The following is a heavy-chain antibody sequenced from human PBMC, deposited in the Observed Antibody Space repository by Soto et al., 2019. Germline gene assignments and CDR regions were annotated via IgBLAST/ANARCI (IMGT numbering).Heavy chain of an antibody. D-gene: IGHD1-7*01. V-gene: IGHV1-69*13. CDR3: ASYNWNYLDAFDI. Sequence: SVKVSCKASGGTFSSYAISWVRQAPGQGLEWMGGIIPIFGTANCAQKFQGRVTITADESTSTAYMELSSLRSEDTAVYYCASYNWNYLDAFDIWGQGTMVTVSS. CDR1: GGTFSSYA. CDR2: IIPIFGTA. J-gene: IGHJ3*02.